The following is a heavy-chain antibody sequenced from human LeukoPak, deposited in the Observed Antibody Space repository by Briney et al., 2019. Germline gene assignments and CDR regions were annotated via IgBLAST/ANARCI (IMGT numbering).Heavy chain of an antibody. Sequence: ASVKVSCKASGGTFSSYAISWVRQAPGQGLEWMGGIIPIFGTANYAQKFQGRVTITADESTSTAYMELSSLRSEDTAVYYCARDSPYGSGSYHYYYYYMDVWGKGTTVTISS. V-gene: IGHV1-69*01. CDR1: GGTFSSYA. J-gene: IGHJ6*03. D-gene: IGHD3-10*01. CDR3: ARDSPYGSGSYHYYYYYMDV. CDR2: IIPIFGTA.